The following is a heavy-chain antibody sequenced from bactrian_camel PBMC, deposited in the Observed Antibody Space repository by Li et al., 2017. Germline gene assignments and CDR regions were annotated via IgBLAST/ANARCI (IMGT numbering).Heavy chain of an antibody. CDR1: TGTFRSAC. Sequence: HVQLVESGGGSVQAGGSLRLSCAASTGTFRSACMGWIRQVSGKEREGVASIDSDGETSYVDSVKGRFTVSRDNGKNSVYLQMDSLKLEDTAMYYCAARYQGGFGLGGLCTDVLGDFPYWGQGTQVTVSS. CDR2: IDSDGET. D-gene: IGHD5*01. J-gene: IGHJ4*01. V-gene: IGHV3S9*01. CDR3: AARYQGGFGLGGLCTDVLGDFPY.